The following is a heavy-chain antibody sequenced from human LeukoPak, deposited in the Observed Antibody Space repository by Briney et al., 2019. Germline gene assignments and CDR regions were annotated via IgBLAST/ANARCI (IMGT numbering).Heavy chain of an antibody. CDR2: INSGESTT. V-gene: IGHV3-74*01. J-gene: IGHJ4*02. Sequence: PGGSLRLSCAASGFTFRSYWMHWVRQAPGKGPVWVSRINSGESTTSYADSVQGRFTISRDNAKDTLYLQMNSLRAEDTAVYYCARENFRAAYYFDYWGQGTLVTVSS. D-gene: IGHD6-25*01. CDR1: GFTFRSYW. CDR3: ARENFRAAYYFDY.